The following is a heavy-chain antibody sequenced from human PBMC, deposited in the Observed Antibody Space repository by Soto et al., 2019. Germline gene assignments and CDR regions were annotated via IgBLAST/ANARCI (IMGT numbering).Heavy chain of an antibody. D-gene: IGHD3-16*01. CDR3: ARDESTVRRFGKRYRDYYGTDV. CDR1: GDSVSSNSAA. V-gene: IGHV6-1*01. Sequence: SQTLSLTCAISGDSVSSNSAAWNWIRQSPSRGLEWLGRTYYRSKWYNDYAVSVKSRITINPDTSKNQFSLQLNSVTPEDTAVYYCARDESTVRRFGKRYRDYYGTDVWGQGTTVTVSS. J-gene: IGHJ6*02. CDR2: TYYRSKWYN.